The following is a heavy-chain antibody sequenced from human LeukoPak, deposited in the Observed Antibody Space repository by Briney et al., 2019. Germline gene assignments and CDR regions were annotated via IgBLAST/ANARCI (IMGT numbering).Heavy chain of an antibody. CDR3: ARLLFIAMIVVDPYFDY. D-gene: IGHD3-22*01. J-gene: IGHJ4*02. CDR1: GGSISSSSYY. V-gene: IGHV4-39*07. Sequence: SETLSLTCTVSGGSISSSSYYWGWIRQPPGKGLEWIGSIYYSGSTYYNPSPKSRVTISVDTSKNQFSLKLSSVTAADTAVYYCARLLFIAMIVVDPYFDYWGQGTLVTVSS. CDR2: IYYSGST.